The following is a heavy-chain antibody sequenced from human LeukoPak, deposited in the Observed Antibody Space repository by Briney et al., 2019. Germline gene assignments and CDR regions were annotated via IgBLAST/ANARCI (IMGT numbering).Heavy chain of an antibody. CDR3: AIAVAGLHFDY. CDR1: GFTFSSYA. CDR2: ISGSGGST. Sequence: SGGSLRLSCAASGFTFSSYAMSWVRQAPGKGLEWVSAISGSGGSTYYADSVKGRFTISRDNSKNTLYLQMDSLRAEDTAVYYCAIAVAGLHFDYWGQGTLVTVSS. D-gene: IGHD6-19*01. J-gene: IGHJ4*02. V-gene: IGHV3-23*01.